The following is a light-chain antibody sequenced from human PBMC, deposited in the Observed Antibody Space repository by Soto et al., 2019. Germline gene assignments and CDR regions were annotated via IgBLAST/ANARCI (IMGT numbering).Light chain of an antibody. CDR3: SSYRGGSHVV. J-gene: IGLJ2*01. V-gene: IGLV2-14*01. CDR1: SSDVGGFNF. Sequence: QSALTQPASVSGSPGQSITISCAGTSSDVGGFNFVSWYQHHPGKAPKLVIYEVSNRPSGVSTRFSGSMSGNTASLTISGLQAEDEAEYYCSSYRGGSHVVFGGGTKVTVL. CDR2: EVS.